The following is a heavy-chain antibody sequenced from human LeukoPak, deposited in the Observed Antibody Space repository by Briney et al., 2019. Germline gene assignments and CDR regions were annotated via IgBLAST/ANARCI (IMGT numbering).Heavy chain of an antibody. CDR3: ARDSSHNDYVLYYYGLDV. Sequence: GASVKVSCKASGYIFTSYGISRVRQAPGQGLEWMGWISAYNGNTKYAQNLQGRVTMTTDTSTTTAYMELRSLRSDDTAVYYCARDSSHNDYVLYYYGLDVWGQGTTVTVSS. CDR1: GYIFTSYG. D-gene: IGHD4-17*01. V-gene: IGHV1-18*01. J-gene: IGHJ6*02. CDR2: ISAYNGNT.